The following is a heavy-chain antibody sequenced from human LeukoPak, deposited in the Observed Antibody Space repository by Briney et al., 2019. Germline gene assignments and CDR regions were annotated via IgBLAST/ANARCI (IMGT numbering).Heavy chain of an antibody. D-gene: IGHD3-3*01. J-gene: IGHJ4*02. CDR1: GFTFSSYS. V-gene: IGHV3-21*01. CDR2: ISSSSSYI. Sequence: GGSLRLSCAASGFTFSSYSMNWVRQAPGKGLDWVSSISSSSSYIYYADSVKGRFTISRDNAKNSLYLQMNSLRAEDTAVYYCARDVRFLEWPFDYWGQGTLVTVSS. CDR3: ARDVRFLEWPFDY.